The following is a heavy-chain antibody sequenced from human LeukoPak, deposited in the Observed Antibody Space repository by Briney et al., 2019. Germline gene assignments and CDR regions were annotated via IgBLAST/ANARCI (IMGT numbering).Heavy chain of an antibody. Sequence: PGGSLRLSCAASGFTFSSYAMSWVRQAPGKGLEWVSAISGSGGSTYYADSVKGRFTISRDNSKNTLYLQMNSLRAEDTAVYYCVRIPYSGYDGVGYWGQGTLVTVSS. CDR1: GFTFSSYA. J-gene: IGHJ4*02. D-gene: IGHD5-12*01. CDR2: ISGSGGST. V-gene: IGHV3-23*01. CDR3: VRIPYSGYDGVGY.